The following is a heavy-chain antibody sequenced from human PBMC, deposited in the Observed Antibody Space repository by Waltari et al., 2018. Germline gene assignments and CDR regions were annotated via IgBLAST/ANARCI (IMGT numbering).Heavy chain of an antibody. V-gene: IGHV3-15*04. D-gene: IGHD3-22*01. CDR3: TTVPGDASGYSVDF. CDR1: GFTFSDAW. Sequence: EVQAVESGGGLVKPGGSLRLSCAASGFTFSDAWMSWVRQAPGKGREWVGRIVGRSDGEATDYTAPVKGRFTISRDDSKDTVYLQMDNLKTEDTGVYYCTTVPGDASGYSVDFWGQGTQVTVSS. J-gene: IGHJ4*02. CDR2: IVGRSDGEAT.